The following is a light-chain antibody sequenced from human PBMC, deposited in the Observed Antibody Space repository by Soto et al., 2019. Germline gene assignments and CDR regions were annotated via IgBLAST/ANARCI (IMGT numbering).Light chain of an antibody. Sequence: EIVMTQSPATLSVSPGERVTLSCWASQSVSRFLAWYQQRPGQAPRLLIYDTSTRATGVPARFSGRGSGTEFRLTISSLQSEDFAVYYCQQYDNWPPCTFGQGTKLEVK. CDR1: QSVSRF. CDR2: DTS. CDR3: QQYDNWPPCT. J-gene: IGKJ2*02. V-gene: IGKV3-15*01.